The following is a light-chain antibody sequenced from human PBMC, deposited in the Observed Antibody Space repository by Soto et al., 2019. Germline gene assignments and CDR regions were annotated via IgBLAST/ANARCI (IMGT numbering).Light chain of an antibody. CDR3: QHYDTFPWT. V-gene: IGKV1-16*01. CDR1: QDFDIS. J-gene: IGKJ1*01. Sequence: GDRVTITCRASQDFDISLAWFQQRPGKAPKVLIYAASGLVTGVPPTFSGSGSGTEFTLTISSVKTDDFATYFCQHYDTFPWTFGQGTKVDIK. CDR2: AAS.